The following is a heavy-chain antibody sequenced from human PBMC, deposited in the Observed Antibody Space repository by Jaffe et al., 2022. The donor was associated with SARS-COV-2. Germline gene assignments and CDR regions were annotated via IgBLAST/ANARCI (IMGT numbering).Heavy chain of an antibody. CDR3: VRSYGYYDY. CDR2: ITSNGGST. V-gene: IGHV3-64D*08. Sequence: EVQLVESGGGLVQPGGSLRLSCSASGLTFSTSAMVWVRQAPGKGLQYVSLITSNGGSTYYADSVKGRFTISRDNSKNTLYLQMSSLGAEDTAVYYCVRSYGYYDYWGQGTLVTVSS. D-gene: IGHD3-16*01. CDR1: GLTFSTSA. J-gene: IGHJ4*02.